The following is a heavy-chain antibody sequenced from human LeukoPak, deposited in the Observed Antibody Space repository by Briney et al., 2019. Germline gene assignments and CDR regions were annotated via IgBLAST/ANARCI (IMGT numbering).Heavy chain of an antibody. CDR1: GGSISSYY. J-gene: IGHJ3*02. CDR2: IYYSGST. V-gene: IGHV4-59*12. CDR3: ARDYSGSWPAAFDI. D-gene: IGHD6-13*01. Sequence: SETLSLTCTVSGGSISSYYWSWIRQPPGKGLEWIGYIYYSGSTNYNPSLKSRVTISVDTSKNQFSLKLSSVTAADTAVYYCARDYSGSWPAAFDIWGQGTMVTVSS.